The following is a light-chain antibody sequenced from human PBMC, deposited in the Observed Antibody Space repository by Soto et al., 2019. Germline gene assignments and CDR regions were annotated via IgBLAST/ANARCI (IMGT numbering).Light chain of an antibody. V-gene: IGLV1-40*01. Sequence: QSVLTQPPSVSGAPGQSVTISCTGSSSNIGAGYDVHWYQQLPGTAPKLLIFGNSDRPSGVPDRFSGSKSGTSASLAITGLQAEDEADYYCQSYDTSLSASYVSGTGTKVTVL. CDR1: SSNIGAGYD. J-gene: IGLJ1*01. CDR2: GNS. CDR3: QSYDTSLSASYV.